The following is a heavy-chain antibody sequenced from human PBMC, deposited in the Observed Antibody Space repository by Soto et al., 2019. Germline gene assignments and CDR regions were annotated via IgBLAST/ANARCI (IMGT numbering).Heavy chain of an antibody. CDR2: ISDSGVST. V-gene: IGHV3-23*01. J-gene: IGHJ4*02. CDR1: GLTFSNFG. Sequence: GGSLRLSCAASGLTFSNFGMSWVRQAPGKGLEWVSAISDSGVSTYYADSVKGRFTISRDSSKNTLYLQMNSLRADDTAVYYFSIVIKWELPLDYWGQGTLVTVSS. D-gene: IGHD1-26*01. CDR3: SIVIKWELPLDY.